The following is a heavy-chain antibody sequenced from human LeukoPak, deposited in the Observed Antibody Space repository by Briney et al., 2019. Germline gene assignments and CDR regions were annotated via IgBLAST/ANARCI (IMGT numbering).Heavy chain of an antibody. CDR1: GFSFSTYS. D-gene: IGHD2-2*01. J-gene: IGHJ4*02. CDR2: IRGSGADK. Sequence: GGSLRLSCAASGFSFSTYSMSWVRQAPGKGLEWVSSIRGSGADKYYADSVKGRFSISRDNAKNSLYLQMDSLRAEDTALYYCARAPITSPFYFDYWGQGTLVTVSS. V-gene: IGHV3-21*04. CDR3: ARAPITSPFYFDY.